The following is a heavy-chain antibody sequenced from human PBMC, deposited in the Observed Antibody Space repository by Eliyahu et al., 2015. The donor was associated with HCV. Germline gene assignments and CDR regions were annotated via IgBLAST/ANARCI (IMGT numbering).Heavy chain of an antibody. Sequence: EVQLLESGGGLVQPGGSLXLSCAASGFXFSSYAMSWVRXAPGKGLGWVSAIXGSGGSTYYADSVKGRFTISRDNSKNTLYLQMNSLRAEDTAVYYCAKDLGEFPVPTYYDFWSGQYGMDVWGQGTTVTVSS. D-gene: IGHD3-3*01. CDR3: AKDLGEFPVPTYYDFWSGQYGMDV. V-gene: IGHV3-23*01. J-gene: IGHJ6*02. CDR2: IXGSGGST. CDR1: GFXFSSYA.